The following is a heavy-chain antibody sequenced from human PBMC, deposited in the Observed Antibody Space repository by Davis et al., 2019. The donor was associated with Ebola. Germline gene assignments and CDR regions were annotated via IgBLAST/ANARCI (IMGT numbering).Heavy chain of an antibody. V-gene: IGHV3-73*01. D-gene: IGHD6-19*01. Sequence: PGGSLRLSCAASGFTFSGSAMHWVRQASGQGLEWVGRIRSKANSYATAYAASVKGRFTISRDDSKNTAYLQMNSLKTEDTAVYYCTTQGVGQWLVQPDYSYYYGMDVWGKGTTVTVSS. CDR2: IRSKANSYAT. J-gene: IGHJ6*04. CDR3: TTQGVGQWLVQPDYSYYYGMDV. CDR1: GFTFSGSA.